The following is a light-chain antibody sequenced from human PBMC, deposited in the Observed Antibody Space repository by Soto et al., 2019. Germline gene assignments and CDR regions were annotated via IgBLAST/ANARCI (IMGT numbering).Light chain of an antibody. Sequence: EIVLTQSPATLSLSAGERVTLSCRASQSVDTMVAWYQQQVGRTPRLLIYETSNRATGVPARFSGSGSGTDFTLTNSRLEPEDFAIYFCQVRTDWTPFKYTFGQGTKLEVK. J-gene: IGKJ2*01. CDR3: QVRTDWTPFKYT. CDR2: ETS. CDR1: QSVDTM. V-gene: IGKV3-11*01.